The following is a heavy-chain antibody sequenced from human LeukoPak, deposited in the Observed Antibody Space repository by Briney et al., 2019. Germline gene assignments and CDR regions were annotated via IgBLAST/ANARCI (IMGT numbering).Heavy chain of an antibody. CDR2: ISYDGSNK. V-gene: IGHV3-30*18. CDR1: GFTFSSYG. CDR3: AKDDLAYCGGDCSFDY. D-gene: IGHD2-21*02. J-gene: IGHJ4*02. Sequence: GRSLRLSCAASGFTFSSYGMHWVRQAPGKGLEWVAVISYDGSNKYYADSVKGRFTISRDNSKNTLYLQMNSLRAEDTAVYYCAKDDLAYCGGDCSFDYWGQGTLVTVSS.